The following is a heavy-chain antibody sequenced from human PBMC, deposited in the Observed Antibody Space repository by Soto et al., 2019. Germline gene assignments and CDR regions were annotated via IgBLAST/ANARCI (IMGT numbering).Heavy chain of an antibody. CDR2: ISANNGNT. V-gene: IGHV1-18*01. CDR3: ARHDYEIHEAFDI. D-gene: IGHD4-17*01. Sequence: ASVKVSCKASGYTFTSYGISWVRQAPGQGLEWMGWISANNGNTNYAQKFQGRVTMTRDTSISTAYMELSRLRSDDTAVYYCARHDYEIHEAFDIWGKGTMVTVSS. J-gene: IGHJ3*02. CDR1: GYTFTSYG.